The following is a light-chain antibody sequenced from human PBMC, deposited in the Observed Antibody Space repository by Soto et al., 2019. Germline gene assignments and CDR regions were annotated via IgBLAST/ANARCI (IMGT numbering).Light chain of an antibody. CDR1: QSVTSN. Sequence: EIVLTPSPGTLSLSPGERATLPCRASQSVTSNLAWYQQKPGQAPRLLIYDASNRATGIPARFSGSGSGTDFTLTISSLEPEDFAVYYCQQRSNWPPWTFGQGTKVDIK. CDR3: QQRSNWPPWT. J-gene: IGKJ1*01. CDR2: DAS. V-gene: IGKV3-11*01.